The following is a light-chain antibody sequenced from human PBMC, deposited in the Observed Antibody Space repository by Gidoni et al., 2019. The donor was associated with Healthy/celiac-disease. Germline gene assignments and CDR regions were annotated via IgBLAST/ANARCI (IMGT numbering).Light chain of an antibody. J-gene: IGKJ1*01. Sequence: DIQMTPSPASLSASVGDRVNITCRARQGIRNALGWYQQKPGKAPKRLIYASSSLQSGVPTRISGSGSGTVFTLTSSRLQPEDFATYYRLQHNSYPRTFGQGTKVEIK. V-gene: IGKV1-17*01. CDR1: QGIRNA. CDR2: ASS. CDR3: LQHNSYPRT.